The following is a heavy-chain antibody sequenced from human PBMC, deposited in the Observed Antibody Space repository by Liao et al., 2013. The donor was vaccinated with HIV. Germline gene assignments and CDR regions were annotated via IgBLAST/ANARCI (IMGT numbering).Heavy chain of an antibody. Sequence: QVQLQESGPGLVKPSETLSLTCTVSGGSISSYYWSWIRQPPGKGLEWIGYIYDTGSTNYNPSLKSRVTLSVDTSKNQFSLRLRSVTAADTAVYYCARGLGSSIDYWGQGTLVTVSS. D-gene: IGHD6-13*01. CDR3: ARGLGSSIDY. J-gene: IGHJ4*02. CDR2: IYDTGST. V-gene: IGHV4-59*01. CDR1: GGSISSYY.